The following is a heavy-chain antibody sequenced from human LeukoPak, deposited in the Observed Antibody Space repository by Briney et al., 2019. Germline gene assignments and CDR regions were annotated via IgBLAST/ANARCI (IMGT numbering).Heavy chain of an antibody. V-gene: IGHV4-59*08. J-gene: IGHJ1*01. CDR2: IYYSGST. CDR1: GGSISSYY. D-gene: IGHD3-22*01. CDR3: ATLTTAEYFQH. Sequence: SETLSLTCTVSGGSISSYYWSWIRQPPGRGLEGIGYIYYSGSTNYNPSLKSRVTISVDTSKNQFSLKLSSVTAADTAVYYCATLTTAEYFQHWGQGTLVTVSS.